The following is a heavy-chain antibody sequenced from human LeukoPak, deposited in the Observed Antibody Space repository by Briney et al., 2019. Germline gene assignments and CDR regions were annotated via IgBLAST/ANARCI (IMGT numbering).Heavy chain of an antibody. CDR3: ARHTPVALRSGYYYNMDV. D-gene: IGHD2-15*01. CDR1: GGSISNYY. J-gene: IGHJ6*02. V-gene: IGHV4-59*08. CDR2: IYYSGST. Sequence: SETLSLTCSVSGGSISNYYWSWIRQPPGKGLEWIGYIYYSGSTDYKPSLNSRVSMSVDTSKNQYSLRLSSLTAADTAVYYCARHTPVALRSGYYYNMDVWGQGTSVAVSS.